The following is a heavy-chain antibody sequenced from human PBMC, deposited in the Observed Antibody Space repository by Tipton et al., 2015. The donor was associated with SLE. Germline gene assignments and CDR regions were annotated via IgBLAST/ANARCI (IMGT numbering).Heavy chain of an antibody. CDR1: GFTVSTYH. CDR2: IYSGDIT. CDR3: ARDEGLVGSAGAFEG. Sequence: GSLRLSCAASGFTVSTYHMSWVRQAPGKGLAWVSVIYSGDITHYADSVKGRFTISRDNSKNTLYLQMNSLRAEDTAVYYCARDEGLVGSAGAFEGRGHGTVVTGSS. V-gene: IGHV3-53*05. J-gene: IGHJ3*01. D-gene: IGHD2-15*01.